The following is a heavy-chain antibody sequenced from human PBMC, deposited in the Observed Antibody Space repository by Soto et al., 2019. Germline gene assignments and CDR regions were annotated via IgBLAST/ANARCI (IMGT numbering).Heavy chain of an antibody. CDR3: AREGGYYDSSGSAGDFDL. CDR1: GGAISSYY. Sequence: SETLSLTCTVSGGAISSYYWSWIRQPPGKGLEWIGYIYYSGSTNYNPSLKSRVTLSVDTSKNQFSLKLSSVTAADTAVYYCAREGGYYDSSGSAGDFDLWGRGTLVTVSS. J-gene: IGHJ2*01. V-gene: IGHV4-59*01. CDR2: IYYSGST. D-gene: IGHD3-22*01.